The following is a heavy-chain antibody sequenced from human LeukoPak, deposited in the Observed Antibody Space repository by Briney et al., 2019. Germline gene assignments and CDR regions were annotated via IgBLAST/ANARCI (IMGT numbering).Heavy chain of an antibody. CDR1: RFTFSSYA. Sequence: GGSLRLSCAGSRFTFSSYAMHWVRQAPGKGLEWVALIWYDGSNKYHADSVKGRFSISRDNSKNTLSLQMNSLRVEDTALYYCARGKRGFIYGSDFWGQGTLVTVSS. J-gene: IGHJ4*02. CDR3: ARGKRGFIYGSDF. V-gene: IGHV3-33*01. D-gene: IGHD5-18*01. CDR2: IWYDGSNK.